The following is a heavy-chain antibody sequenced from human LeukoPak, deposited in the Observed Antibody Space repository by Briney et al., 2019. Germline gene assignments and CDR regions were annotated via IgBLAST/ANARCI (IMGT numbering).Heavy chain of an antibody. CDR1: GFTFDDYA. D-gene: IGHD6-13*01. CDR2: ISWNSGSI. V-gene: IGHV3-9*01. Sequence: GGSLRLSCAASGFTFDDYAMHWVRQAPGKGLEWVSGISWNSGSIGYADSVKGRFTISRDNAKNSLYLQMNSLRAEDTSLYYCAKDDRIAAAGDRPNWFDSWGQGTLVTVSS. J-gene: IGHJ5*01. CDR3: AKDDRIAAAGDRPNWFDS.